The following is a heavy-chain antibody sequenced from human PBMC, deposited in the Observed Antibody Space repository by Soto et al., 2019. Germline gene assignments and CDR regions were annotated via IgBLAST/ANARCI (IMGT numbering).Heavy chain of an antibody. J-gene: IGHJ4*02. D-gene: IGHD6-25*01. Sequence: PGGSLRLSCAASGFTFSSYGMHWVRQAPGKGLEWVAVISYDGSNKYYADSVKGRFTISRDNSKNTLYLQMNSLRAEDTAVYYCAKDRGPQRAIFDYWGQGTLVTVSS. CDR2: ISYDGSNK. CDR3: AKDRGPQRAIFDY. V-gene: IGHV3-30*18. CDR1: GFTFSSYG.